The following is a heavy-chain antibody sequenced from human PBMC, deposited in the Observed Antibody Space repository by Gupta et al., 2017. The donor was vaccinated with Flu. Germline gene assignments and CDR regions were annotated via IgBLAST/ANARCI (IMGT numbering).Heavy chain of an antibody. D-gene: IGHD6-13*01. J-gene: IGHJ6*02. CDR2: IYYSGST. V-gene: IGHV4-59*01. CDR1: GGSISSYY. Sequence: QVQLQESGPGLVKPSETLSLTCTVSGGSISSYYWSWIRQPPGKGLEWIGYIYYSGSTNYNPSLKSRVTISVDTSKNQFSLKLSSVTAADTAVYYCARGSTDSSSWLNYYYYGMDVWGQGTTVTVSS. CDR3: ARGSTDSSSWLNYYYYGMDV.